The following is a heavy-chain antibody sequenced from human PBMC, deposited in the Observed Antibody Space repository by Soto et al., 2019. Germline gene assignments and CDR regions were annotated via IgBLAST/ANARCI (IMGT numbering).Heavy chain of an antibody. CDR1: GFTFSSYG. CDR2: IWYDGSNK. Sequence: QVQLVESGGGVVQPGRSLRLSCAASGFTFSSYGMHWVRQAPGKGLEWVAVIWYDGSNKYYADSVKGRFTISRDNSKNTLYLQMNSLRAEDTAVYYCARDYDFYWYFDLWGRGTLVTVSS. D-gene: IGHD3-3*01. V-gene: IGHV3-33*01. J-gene: IGHJ2*01. CDR3: ARDYDFYWYFDL.